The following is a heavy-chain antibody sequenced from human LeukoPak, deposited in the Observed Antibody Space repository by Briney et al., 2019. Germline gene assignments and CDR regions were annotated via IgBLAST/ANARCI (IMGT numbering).Heavy chain of an antibody. CDR3: ASADSSGYMGDAFDI. D-gene: IGHD3-22*01. Sequence: QTGGFLRLSCAASGFTFSSYAMSWVRQAPGKGLEWVSAISGSGGSTYYAGSVKGRFTISRDNSKNTLYLQMNSLRAEDTAVYYCASADSSGYMGDAFDIWGQGTMVTVSS. V-gene: IGHV3-23*01. CDR1: GFTFSSYA. CDR2: ISGSGGST. J-gene: IGHJ3*02.